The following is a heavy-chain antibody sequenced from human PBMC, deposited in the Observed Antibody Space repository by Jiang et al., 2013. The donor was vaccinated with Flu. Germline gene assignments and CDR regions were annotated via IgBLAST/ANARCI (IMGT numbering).Heavy chain of an antibody. Sequence: GRSLRLSCAASGFTFSSYGMHWVRQAPGKGLEWVAVISYDGSNKYYADSVKGRFTISRDNSKNTLYLQMNSLRAEDTAVYYCAKDRDYYDSSGYYDWGQGTLVTVSS. CDR2: ISYDGSNK. V-gene: IGHV3-30*18. J-gene: IGHJ4*02. CDR3: AKDRDYYDSSGYYD. D-gene: IGHD3-22*01. CDR1: GFTFSSYG.